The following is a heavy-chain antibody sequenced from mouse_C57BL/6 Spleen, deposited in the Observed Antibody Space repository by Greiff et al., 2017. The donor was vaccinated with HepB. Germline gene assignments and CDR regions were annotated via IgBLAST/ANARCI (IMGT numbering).Heavy chain of an antibody. CDR1: GFTFSDYY. V-gene: IGHV5-16*01. Sequence: EVKLVESEGGLVQPGSSMKLSCTASGFTFSDYYMAWVRQVPEKGLEWVANINYDGSSTYYLDSLKSRFIISRDNAKNILYLQMSSLKSEDTATYYCATYGSSYAFAYWGQGTLVTVSA. CDR2: INYDGSST. CDR3: ATYGSSYAFAY. D-gene: IGHD1-1*01. J-gene: IGHJ3*01.